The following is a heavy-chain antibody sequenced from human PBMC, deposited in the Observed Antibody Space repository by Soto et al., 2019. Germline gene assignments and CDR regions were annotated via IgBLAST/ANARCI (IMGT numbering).Heavy chain of an antibody. Sequence: GESLKISCKGSGYSFTTYWIGWVRQTPGKGLEWMGIIYPGDSDTRYSPSFQGQVTIPADKSISTAYLQWSSLKASDTAIYYCARQLYCSSTSCYRAIDYWGQGTLVTVSS. D-gene: IGHD2-2*02. CDR1: GYSFTTYW. V-gene: IGHV5-51*01. CDR3: ARQLYCSSTSCYRAIDY. CDR2: IYPGDSDT. J-gene: IGHJ4*02.